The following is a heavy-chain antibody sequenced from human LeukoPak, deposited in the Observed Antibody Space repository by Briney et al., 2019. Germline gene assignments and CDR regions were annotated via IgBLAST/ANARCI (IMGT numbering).Heavy chain of an antibody. V-gene: IGHV4-59*12. Sequence: PSETLSLTCTVSCGSISSYYWSWIRQPPGKGLEGIGYIHFSGSTNYNPSVKRRGTISADPSKNQFSLNLLSVTAPATALHYCCGVYSSSWYYFDYWRQGTLVTVSS. J-gene: IGHJ4*02. CDR3: CGVYSSSWYYFDY. CDR1: CGSISSYY. D-gene: IGHD6-13*01. CDR2: IHFSGST.